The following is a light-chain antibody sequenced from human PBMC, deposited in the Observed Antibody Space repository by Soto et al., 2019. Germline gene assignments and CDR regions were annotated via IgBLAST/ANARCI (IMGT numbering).Light chain of an antibody. V-gene: IGKV3-20*01. CDR1: PSLSSSY. CDR3: QQYRSSPWT. J-gene: IGKJ1*01. CDR2: GAS. Sequence: VLTQSPPTLSLSPWDRATLSCRASPSLSSSYLAWYQQKPGEVPRLFIYGASRRATGIPDRFSGRGSGTDFTLTISSLEPEDFAVYYCQQYRSSPWTFGPGTKVDIK.